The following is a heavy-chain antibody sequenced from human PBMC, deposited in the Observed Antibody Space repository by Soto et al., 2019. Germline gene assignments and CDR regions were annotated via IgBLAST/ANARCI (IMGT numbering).Heavy chain of an antibody. CDR1: GGTFSSYA. CDR2: IIPIFGTA. J-gene: IGHJ6*02. V-gene: IGHV1-69*13. CDR3: ASEYSSSSWATDYYYYGMDV. Sequence: GASVKVSCKASGGTFSSYAISWVRQAPGQGLEWMGGIIPIFGTANYAQKFQGRVTITADESTSTAYMELSSLRSEDTAVYYCASEYSSSSWATDYYYYGMDVWGQGTTVTVSS. D-gene: IGHD6-6*01.